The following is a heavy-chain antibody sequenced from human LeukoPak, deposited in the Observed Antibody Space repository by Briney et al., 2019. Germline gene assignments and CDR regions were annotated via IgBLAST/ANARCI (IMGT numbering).Heavy chain of an antibody. D-gene: IGHD2-15*01. CDR1: GYTFTNYA. Sequence: ASVKVSCKGSGYTFTNYAVHWVRQAPGQRLEWLGWINPGNGDTKYSQNFQGRVTITSDTSAATAYVELNSLTSEDTAVYYCARERWHCRVNCYSVYYYALDVWGQGTTVTVSS. J-gene: IGHJ6*02. V-gene: IGHV1-3*01. CDR2: INPGNGDT. CDR3: ARERWHCRVNCYSVYYYALDV.